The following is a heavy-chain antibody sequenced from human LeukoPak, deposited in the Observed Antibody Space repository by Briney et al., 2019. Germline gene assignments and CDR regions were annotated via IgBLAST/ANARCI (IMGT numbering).Heavy chain of an antibody. CDR2: IGSNWDST. V-gene: IGHV3-64D*09. CDR3: VRASSSGYYYYGMDV. D-gene: IGHD6-6*01. CDR1: GFTFTIYA. J-gene: IGHJ6*02. Sequence: GGSLRVSCSASGFTFTIYAMHWVRQAPGKGLEYVSAIGSNWDSTYYADSVKGRFTISRDNSKNTLYLQMSSLRAEDTAVYYCVRASSSGYYYYGMDVWGQGTTVTVSS.